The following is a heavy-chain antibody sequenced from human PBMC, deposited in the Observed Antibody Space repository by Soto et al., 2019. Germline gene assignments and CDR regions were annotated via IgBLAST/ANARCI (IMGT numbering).Heavy chain of an antibody. CDR1: GFTVSSNY. J-gene: IGHJ6*02. CDR3: ARGYCSSWPHYYYYGMDV. Sequence: GGSLRLSCAASGFTVSSNYMSWVRQAPGKGLEWVSVIYSGGSTYYADSVKGRFTISRDNSKNTLYLQMNSLRAEDTAVYYCARGYCSSWPHYYYYGMDVWGQGTTVTVSS. V-gene: IGHV3-53*01. D-gene: IGHD6-13*01. CDR2: IYSGGST.